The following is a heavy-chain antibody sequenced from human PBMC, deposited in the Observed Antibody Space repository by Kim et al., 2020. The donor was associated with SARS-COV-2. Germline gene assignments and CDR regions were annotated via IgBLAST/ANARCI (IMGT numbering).Heavy chain of an antibody. CDR2: ISGSGGST. Sequence: GGSLRLSCAASGFTFSSYAMTWVRQAPGKGLEWVSAISGSGGSTYYADSVKGRFTISRDNSKNTLYLQMNSLRAEDTAVYYCAKDSVDGGLVFDYWGEGPLVTVSS. D-gene: IGHD6-19*01. V-gene: IGHV3-23*01. CDR1: GFTFSSYA. CDR3: AKDSVDGGLVFDY. J-gene: IGHJ4*02.